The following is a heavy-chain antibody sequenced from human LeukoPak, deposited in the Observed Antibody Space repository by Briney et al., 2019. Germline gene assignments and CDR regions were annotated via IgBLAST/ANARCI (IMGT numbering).Heavy chain of an antibody. CDR1: GGTFSSYA. J-gene: IGHJ4*02. D-gene: IGHD6-19*01. CDR3: ATEVPLRSGWVGRMY. CDR2: IIPIFGTA. V-gene: IGHV1-69*06. Sequence: SVKVSCKASGGTFSSYAISWVRQAPGQGLEWMGGIIPIFGTANYAQKFQGRVTMTEDTSTDTAYMELSSLRSEDTAVYYCATEVPLRSGWVGRMYWGQGTLVTVSS.